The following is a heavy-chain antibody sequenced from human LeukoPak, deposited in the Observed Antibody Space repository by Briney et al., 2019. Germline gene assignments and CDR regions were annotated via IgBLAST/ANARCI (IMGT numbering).Heavy chain of an antibody. CDR1: GGSISSGGYY. CDR2: IYYSGST. CDR3: ARESSSSLGDAFDI. Sequence: PSQTLSLTCTVSGGSISSGGYYWSWIRQHPGKGLEGIGYIYYSGSTYYNPSLKSRVTISVDTSKNQFSLKLSSVTAADTAVYYCARESSSSLGDAFDIWGQGTMVTVSS. J-gene: IGHJ3*02. D-gene: IGHD6-13*01. V-gene: IGHV4-31*03.